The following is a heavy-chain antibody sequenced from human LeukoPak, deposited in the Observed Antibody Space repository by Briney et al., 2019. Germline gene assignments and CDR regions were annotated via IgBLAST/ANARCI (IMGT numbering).Heavy chain of an antibody. J-gene: IGHJ6*02. CDR2: IRSKANSYAT. Sequence: GGSLRLSCAASGFTFSGSAMHWVRQASGKGLEWVGRIRSKANSYATVYAASVKGRFVISRDDSKNTAYLQMNSLKTEDTAVYYCTRLGGGGDSLYYYYGIDVWGQGTTVTVSS. CDR1: GFTFSGSA. CDR3: TRLGGGGDSLYYYYGIDV. V-gene: IGHV3-73*01. D-gene: IGHD2-21*02.